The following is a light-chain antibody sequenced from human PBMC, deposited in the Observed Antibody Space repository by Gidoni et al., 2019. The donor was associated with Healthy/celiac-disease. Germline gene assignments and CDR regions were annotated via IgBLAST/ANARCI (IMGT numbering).Light chain of an antibody. V-gene: IGLV2-14*01. J-gene: IGLJ3*02. CDR2: DVS. CDR3: SSYTSSSTRV. Sequence: QSALTHPASVSGSPRQSITISCTGTSSDVGGYNYVSWYQQHPGKAPKLMIYDVSNRPSGVSNRFAGSKSGNTASLTISGLQAEDEADYYCSSYTSSSTRVFGGGTKLTVL. CDR1: SSDVGGYNY.